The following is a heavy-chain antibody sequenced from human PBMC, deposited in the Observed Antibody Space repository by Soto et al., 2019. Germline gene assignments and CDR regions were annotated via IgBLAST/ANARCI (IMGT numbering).Heavy chain of an antibody. J-gene: IGHJ4*02. D-gene: IGHD6-19*01. CDR2: INAGNVNT. V-gene: IGHV1-3*05. CDR3: ARAVAVAADFDY. Sequence: QVQLVQSGAEEKKPGASVKVSCKASGYTFTGYAMHWVRQAPEQRLEWMGWINAGNVNTKYSQKFQGRVTITRDTTASTAYMELSSVRSEDTAVYYCARAVAVAADFDYWGQGTLVTVSS. CDR1: GYTFTGYA.